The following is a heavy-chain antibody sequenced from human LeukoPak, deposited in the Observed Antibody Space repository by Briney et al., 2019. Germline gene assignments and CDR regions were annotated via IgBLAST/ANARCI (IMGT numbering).Heavy chain of an antibody. J-gene: IGHJ4*02. CDR1: GYSIRGDDY. D-gene: IGHD4-17*01. CDR3: ARNRSVTTTPGFDH. Sequence: PSETLSLTCAVSGYSIRGDDYWGWIRQSPGKGLEWTGSIYHSGSTHYNPSLKSRVTISVDTSKNQFSLMLNSVTAADTAVYYCARNRSVTTTPGFDHWGQGTLVTVSS. V-gene: IGHV4-38-2*01. CDR2: IYHSGST.